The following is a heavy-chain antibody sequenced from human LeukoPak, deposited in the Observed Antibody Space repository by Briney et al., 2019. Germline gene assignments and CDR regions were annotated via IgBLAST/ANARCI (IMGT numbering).Heavy chain of an antibody. CDR3: ARAPIGAKSHDAFDI. D-gene: IGHD4/OR15-4a*01. CDR2: IYTSGST. Sequence: PSETLSLTCTVSGGSISSGSYYWSWIRQPAGKGLEWIGRIYTSGSTNYNPSLKSRVTISVDTSKNQFSLKLSSVTAADTAVYYCARAPIGAKSHDAFDIWGQGTMVTVSS. CDR1: GGSISSGSYY. J-gene: IGHJ3*02. V-gene: IGHV4-61*02.